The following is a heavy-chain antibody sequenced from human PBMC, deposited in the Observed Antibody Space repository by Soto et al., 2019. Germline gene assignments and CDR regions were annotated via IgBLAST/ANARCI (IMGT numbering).Heavy chain of an antibody. CDR1: GGSVSSGNYF. CDR2: IYYTGST. V-gene: IGHV4-61*01. D-gene: IGHD1-26*01. J-gene: IGHJ4*02. Sequence: QVQLQESGPGLVKPSETLSLTCTVSGGSVSSGNYFWSWIRQPPGQGLEWIDYIYYTGSTNYNPPLQRRVTISLDKSTNQFSLKLSAVTAADTAVYYCARTTLTATLDYWGQGTLVTVSS. CDR3: ARTTLTATLDY.